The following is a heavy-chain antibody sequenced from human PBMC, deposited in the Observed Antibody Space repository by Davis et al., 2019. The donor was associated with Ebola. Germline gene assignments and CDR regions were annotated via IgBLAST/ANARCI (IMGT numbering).Heavy chain of an antibody. V-gene: IGHV4-30-4*08. CDR1: GGSINSGDYY. CDR2: IYYSGST. D-gene: IGHD6-13*01. J-gene: IGHJ6*03. Sequence: PSETLSLTCSVSGGSINSGDYYWSWIRQPPGKGLEHIGYIYYSGSTYYNPSLKSRVIISVDTSKNQFSLKLTSVTAADTAVYYCAREFIGAAGTPFPYYYYYMDVWGKGTTVTVSS. CDR3: AREFIGAAGTPFPYYYYYMDV.